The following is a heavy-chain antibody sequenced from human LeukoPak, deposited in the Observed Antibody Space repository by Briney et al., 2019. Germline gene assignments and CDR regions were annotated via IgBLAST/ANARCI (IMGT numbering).Heavy chain of an antibody. V-gene: IGHV3-49*03. CDR3: TRHAIVGATSDAFDI. D-gene: IGHD1-26*01. CDR1: GFTFGDYA. J-gene: IGHJ3*02. CDR2: IGSEPYGGTT. Sequence: GGSLRLSCTASGFTFGDYAMSWFRQAPGKGLEWVGFIGSEPYGGTTEYAASVKGRFTISTDDSKTIAYLQMNSLKTEDTAVYYCTRHAIVGATSDAFDIWGQGTMVTVSS.